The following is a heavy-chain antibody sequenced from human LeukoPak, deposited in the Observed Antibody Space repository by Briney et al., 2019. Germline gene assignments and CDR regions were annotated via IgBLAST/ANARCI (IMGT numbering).Heavy chain of an antibody. J-gene: IGHJ4*02. CDR2: IYHSGST. CDR3: ARGNESSSWLFDH. D-gene: IGHD6-13*01. V-gene: IGHV4-4*02. Sequence: PSETLSLTCAVSGGSISSSNWWSWVRQPPGKGLEWIGEIYHSGSTNYNPSLKSRVTISVDTSKNQFSLKLSSVTAADTAVYYCARGNESSSWLFDHWGQGTLVTVSS. CDR1: GGSISSSNW.